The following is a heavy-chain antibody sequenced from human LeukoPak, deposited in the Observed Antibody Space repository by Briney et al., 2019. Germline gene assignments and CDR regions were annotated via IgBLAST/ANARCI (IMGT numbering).Heavy chain of an antibody. CDR2: INDSGNT. Sequence: SETLSLTCAVCGGSSTGYYWSWIRQPPGKGLEWIGEINDSGNTNYSPSLESRITISVDTSKNQFSLNLNSVTAADTAMYYCARGSRRHYDGSGYYFGEFDYWGQGNLVTVSS. D-gene: IGHD3-22*01. CDR3: ARGSRRHYDGSGYYFGEFDY. CDR1: GGSSTGYY. J-gene: IGHJ4*02. V-gene: IGHV4-34*01.